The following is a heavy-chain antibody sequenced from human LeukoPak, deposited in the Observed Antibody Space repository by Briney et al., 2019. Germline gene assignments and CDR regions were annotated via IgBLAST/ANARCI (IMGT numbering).Heavy chain of an antibody. CDR1: GYTFTYHG. D-gene: IGHD6-13*01. CDR3: ARDRASAGTGGAY. V-gene: IGHV1-18*01. Sequence: ASVKVSCTASGYTFTYHGFSWVRQAPGHGLEWMGWISSYNGNTNYLEKFQGRLTMTTDTSTSTTYMELRSLTSDDTAVYYCARDRASAGTGGAYWGQGSLVTVSS. J-gene: IGHJ4*02. CDR2: ISSYNGNT.